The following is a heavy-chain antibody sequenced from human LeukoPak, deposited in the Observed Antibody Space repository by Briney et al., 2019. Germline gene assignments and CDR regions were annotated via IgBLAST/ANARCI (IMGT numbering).Heavy chain of an antibody. D-gene: IGHD2-2*01. CDR1: GGSISSYY. CDR2: IYTSGST. CDR3: AKVTYHAGAAAVVLKLVERTSYFDN. Sequence: SETLSLTCTVSGGSISSYYWSWIRQPAGKGLEWIGRIYTSGSTNYNPSLKSRVTISIDTPKNQFSLRLTSVTAADTAVYYCAKVTYHAGAAAVVLKLVERTSYFDNWGQGILVTVSS. J-gene: IGHJ4*02. V-gene: IGHV4-4*07.